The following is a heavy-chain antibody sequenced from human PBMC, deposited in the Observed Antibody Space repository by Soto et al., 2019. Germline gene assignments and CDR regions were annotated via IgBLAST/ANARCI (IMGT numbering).Heavy chain of an antibody. CDR3: AREDDGGDSLDV. V-gene: IGHV4-34*01. CDR2: INHSGIT. D-gene: IGHD2-21*02. Sequence: PSETLSLTCAVYRGSFSGYYWSWIRQPPGKGLEWIGEINHSGITNYNPSLKSRITISVDMSKNQFSLKLSSVTAADTAVYFCAREDDGGDSLDVWGQGTTVTVSS. CDR1: RGSFSGYY. J-gene: IGHJ6*02.